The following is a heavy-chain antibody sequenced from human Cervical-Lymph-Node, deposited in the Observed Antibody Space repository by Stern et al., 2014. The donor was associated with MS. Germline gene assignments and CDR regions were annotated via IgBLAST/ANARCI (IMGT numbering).Heavy chain of an antibody. D-gene: IGHD1-1*01. J-gene: IGHJ6*01. CDR2: IPHDSGST. CDR3: AREVGSLAMDV. V-gene: IGHV1-69*06. CDR1: GDTFTDYA. Sequence: VQLVQSGAEVKKPGSSVKVSCKASGDTFTDYAISWGRQAPGQGPEWWGGIPHDSGSTAYAQKFQARLTITAARSTSTAYMDLSSLTSEDTSVYYCAREVGSLAMDVWGQGTTVIVSS.